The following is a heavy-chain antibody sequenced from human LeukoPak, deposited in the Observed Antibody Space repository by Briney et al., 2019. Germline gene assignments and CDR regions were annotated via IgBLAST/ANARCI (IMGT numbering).Heavy chain of an antibody. CDR1: GGSISSYY. D-gene: IGHD1-26*01. CDR2: IYYSGST. J-gene: IGHJ3*02. V-gene: IGHV4-59*08. Sequence: PSETLSLTCTVFGGSISSYYWSWIRQPPGKGLEWIGYIYYSGSTNYNPSLKSRVTISVDTSRNQFSLKLSSVTAADTAVYYCARHRGGSYLIPAFDIWGQGTMVTVSS. CDR3: ARHRGGSYLIPAFDI.